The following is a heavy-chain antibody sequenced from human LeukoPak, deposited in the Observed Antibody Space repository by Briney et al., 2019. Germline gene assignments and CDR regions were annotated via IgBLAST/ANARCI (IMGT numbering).Heavy chain of an antibody. CDR1: GGTFSSYA. CDR2: IIPIFGTA. D-gene: IGHD4-23*01. Sequence: SVKVSCKASGGTFSSYAISWVRQAPGQGLEWMGGIIPIFGTANYAEKFQGRVTITAGESTSTAYMELSSLRSEDTAVYYCARGLGPSTVVTPGDYWGQGTLVTVS. V-gene: IGHV1-69*13. J-gene: IGHJ4*02. CDR3: ARGLGPSTVVTPGDY.